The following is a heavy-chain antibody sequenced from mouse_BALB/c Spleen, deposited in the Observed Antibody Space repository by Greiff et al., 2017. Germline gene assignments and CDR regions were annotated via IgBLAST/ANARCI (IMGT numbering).Heavy chain of an antibody. CDR2: ISDGGSYT. CDR1: GFTFSDYY. CDR3: ARAPSFITTVVDYFDD. V-gene: IGHV5-4*02. J-gene: IGHJ2*01. D-gene: IGHD1-1*01. Sequence: EVKLMESGGGLVKPGGSLKLSCAASGFTFSDYYMYWVRQTPEKRLEWVATISDGGSYTYYPDSVKGRFTISRDNAKNNLYLQMSSLKSEDTAMYYCARAPSFITTVVDYFDDWGQGTTLTVSS.